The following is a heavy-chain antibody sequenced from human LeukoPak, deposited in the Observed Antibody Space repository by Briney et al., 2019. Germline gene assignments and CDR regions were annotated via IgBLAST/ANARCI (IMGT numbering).Heavy chain of an antibody. CDR3: ARDSIGSGWGAFDY. J-gene: IGHJ4*02. CDR1: GGSISSYY. CDR2: IYYSGST. D-gene: IGHD6-19*01. Sequence: SETLSLTCTVSGGSISSYYWSWIRQPPGKGLEWIGYIYYSGSTNYNPSLKSRVTISVDTSKNQFSLKLSSVTAADTAVYYCARDSIGSGWGAFDYWGQGTLVTVSS. V-gene: IGHV4-59*01.